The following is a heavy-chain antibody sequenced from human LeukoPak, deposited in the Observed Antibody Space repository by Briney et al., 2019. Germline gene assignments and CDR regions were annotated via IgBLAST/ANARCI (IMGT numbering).Heavy chain of an antibody. D-gene: IGHD3-22*01. CDR1: GYTFTSYG. J-gene: IGHJ4*02. CDR3: VTSYYDSSGYYDY. V-gene: IGHV1-18*01. Sequence: ASVKVSCKASGYTFTSYGISWVRQAPGQGLEWMGWISAYNGNTNYAQKLQGRVALSTDTSTSTGYMELRSLRSEDTALYYCVTSYYDSSGYYDYWGPGTLVTVSS. CDR2: ISAYNGNT.